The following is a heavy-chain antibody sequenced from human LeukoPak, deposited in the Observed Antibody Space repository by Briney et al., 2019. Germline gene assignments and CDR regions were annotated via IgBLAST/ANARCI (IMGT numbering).Heavy chain of an antibody. CDR1: GGSMRSSSNF. CDR2: MFYSGST. V-gene: IGHV4-39*01. D-gene: IGHD6-19*01. CDR3: ARQSEYTSGWHYIDY. Sequence: SETLSLTCTVSGGSMRSSSNFWAWIRQLPGKALEWIGSMFYSGSTTYYNPSLKSRVTISVDTFKNQFSLRLTSVTASDTAVYYCARQSEYTSGWHYIDYWGQGTLVTVSS. J-gene: IGHJ4*02.